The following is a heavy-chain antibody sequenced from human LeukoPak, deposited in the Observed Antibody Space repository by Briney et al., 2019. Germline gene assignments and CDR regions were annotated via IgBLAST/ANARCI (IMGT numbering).Heavy chain of an antibody. CDR3: ARDPLPSDTAMAN. Sequence: GASVKVSCKASGYTFTSYDINWVRQATGQGLEWMGRIIPILGIANYAQKFQGRVTITADKSTSTAYMELSSLRSEDTAVYYCARDPLPSDTAMANWGQGTLVTVSS. J-gene: IGHJ4*02. D-gene: IGHD5-18*01. V-gene: IGHV1-69*04. CDR1: GYTFTSYD. CDR2: IIPILGIA.